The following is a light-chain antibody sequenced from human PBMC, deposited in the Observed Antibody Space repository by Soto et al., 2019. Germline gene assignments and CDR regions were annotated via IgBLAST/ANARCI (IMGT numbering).Light chain of an antibody. CDR3: QSYDSSLSAYV. Sequence: QSVLAQPPSVSGSPGQMVTISCTGSSSNIGAGYDVHWYQQLPGTAPKLLIYGNSNRPSGVPDRFSGSKSGTSASLAITGLQAEDEADYYCQSYDSSLSAYVFGGGTQLTVL. J-gene: IGLJ2*01. V-gene: IGLV1-40*01. CDR2: GNS. CDR1: SSNIGAGYD.